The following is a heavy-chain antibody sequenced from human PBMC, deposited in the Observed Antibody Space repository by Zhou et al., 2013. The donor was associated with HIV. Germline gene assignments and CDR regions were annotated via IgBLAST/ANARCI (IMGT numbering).Heavy chain of an antibody. D-gene: IGHD2-15*01. V-gene: IGHV1-69*13. CDR3: ARDLYCSGGSCYLYNWFDP. Sequence: QVQLVQSGAEVKKPGSSVKVSCKTSGGSFSSYAMNWVRQAPGQGLEWMGRIIPIFGTANYAQKFQGRVTITADESTSTAYMELSSLRSEDTAVYYCARDLYCSGGSCYLYNWFDPWGQGTLVTVSS. CDR1: GGSFSSYA. J-gene: IGHJ5*02. CDR2: IIPIFGTA.